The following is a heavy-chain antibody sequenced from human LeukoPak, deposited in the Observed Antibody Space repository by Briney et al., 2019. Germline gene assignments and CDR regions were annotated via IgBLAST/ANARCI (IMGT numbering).Heavy chain of an antibody. CDR2: IYYSGST. CDR1: GGSISSYY. J-gene: IGHJ5*02. CDR3: ARAHEYRSSHWFDP. V-gene: IGHV4-59*01. Sequence: SQTLSLTCTVSGGSISSYYWSWIRQPPGKGLEWIGYIYYSGSTNYNPSLKSRVTISVDTSKNQFSLKLSSVTAADTAVYYCARAHEYRSSHWFDPWGQGTLVTVSS. D-gene: IGHD6-6*01.